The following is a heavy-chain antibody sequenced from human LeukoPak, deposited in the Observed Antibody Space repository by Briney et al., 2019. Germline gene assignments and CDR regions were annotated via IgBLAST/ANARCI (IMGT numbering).Heavy chain of an antibody. D-gene: IGHD3-22*01. V-gene: IGHV1-46*03. Sequence: ASVKVSCKASGYTFTSYYMHWVRQAPGQGLEWMGIINPSGGSTSYAQKFQGRVTMTRDTSTSTVYMELSSLRSEDTAVYYCARGYDYGGPNYYDTQYYFDYWGQGTLVTVSS. CDR2: INPSGGST. CDR1: GYTFTSYY. CDR3: ARGYDYGGPNYYDTQYYFDY. J-gene: IGHJ4*02.